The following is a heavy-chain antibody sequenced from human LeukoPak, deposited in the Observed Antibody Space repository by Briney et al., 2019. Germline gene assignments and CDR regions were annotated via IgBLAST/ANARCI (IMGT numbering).Heavy chain of an antibody. D-gene: IGHD3-10*01. CDR1: GFTFSSYW. J-gene: IGHJ6*02. CDR3: ARDYGRSRDYGMDV. Sequence: GGSLRLSCAASGFTFSSYWMHWVRQAPGKGLVWVSRINSDGSSTTYADSVKGRFTISRDNAKNTLYLQMNSLRAEDTAVYFCARDYGRSRDYGMDVWGQGTTVTVSS. CDR2: INSDGSST. V-gene: IGHV3-74*01.